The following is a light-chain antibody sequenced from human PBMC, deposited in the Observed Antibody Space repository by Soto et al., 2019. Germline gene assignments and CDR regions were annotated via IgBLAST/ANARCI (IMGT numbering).Light chain of an antibody. CDR2: IGD. CDR3: TAWDDNLNAYV. Sequence: QSVLTQPPSASSTPGQTVTISCSGSTSNIGTFYVYWYQHLPGTAPKLLIYIGDQRASGVSDRFSGYKSGTSASLAISGLRSDDEADYYCTAWDDNLNAYVFGSGTKLT. V-gene: IGLV1-47*02. J-gene: IGLJ1*01. CDR1: TSNIGTFY.